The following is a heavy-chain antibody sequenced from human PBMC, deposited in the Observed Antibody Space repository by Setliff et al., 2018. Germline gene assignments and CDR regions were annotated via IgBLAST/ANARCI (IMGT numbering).Heavy chain of an antibody. J-gene: IGHJ4*02. CDR1: GFTVSSYY. D-gene: IGHD3-3*01. CDR3: ARQNDFWSGQDFDY. CDR2: IYTGGST. Sequence: GGSLRLSCAASGFTVSSYYMTWVRQAPGKGLEWVSVIYTGGSTYYADSVKGRFTISRDNSKNTLYLQMNSLRAEDTAVYYCARQNDFWSGQDFDYWGQGTLVTVSS. V-gene: IGHV3-66*04.